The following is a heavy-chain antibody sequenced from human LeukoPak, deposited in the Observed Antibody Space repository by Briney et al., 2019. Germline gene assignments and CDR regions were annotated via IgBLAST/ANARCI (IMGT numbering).Heavy chain of an antibody. CDR1: GFTFSDYW. J-gene: IGHJ4*02. D-gene: IGHD4-23*01. CDR2: IRQDDSEK. Sequence: GGSLRFSCSASGFTFSDYWMMWVRQAPGKGLEWVGNIRQDDSEKNYVDSVKGRFTISRDNAKPSLYLQMNSLRAEDTAIYYCATDRKVGTWDPRFNYWGQGTLVTVSS. V-gene: IGHV3-7*01. CDR3: ATDRKVGTWDPRFNY.